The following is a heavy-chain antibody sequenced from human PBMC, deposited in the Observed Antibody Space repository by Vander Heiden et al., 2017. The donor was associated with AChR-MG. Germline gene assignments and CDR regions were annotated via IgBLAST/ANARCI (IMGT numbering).Heavy chain of an antibody. CDR1: GFTRSSYD. CDR3: ARKVYRSGFDS. J-gene: IGHJ4*02. V-gene: IGHV3-13*01. Sequence: EVQLVESGGGLVQPGGSVRLSCAASGFTRSSYDRQWVRQVTGKGLEWVSAIGTTGDTHYPDSVKGRFTISRENAKNTLYLQMNSLTTGDTAVYYCARKVYRSGFDSWGQGTLVTVSS. CDR2: IGTTGDT. D-gene: IGHD3-10*01.